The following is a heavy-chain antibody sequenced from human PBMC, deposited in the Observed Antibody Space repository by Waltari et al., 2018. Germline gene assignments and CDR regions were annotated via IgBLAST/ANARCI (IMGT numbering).Heavy chain of an antibody. V-gene: IGHV3-23*04. CDR3: AKARGPHDFWNWFDP. J-gene: IGHJ5*02. Sequence: EVQLVESGGGLIQPGGSLRLACGASGFTFSSFAVNWLRQAPGKGLECVSGISSGGDTTYYHASVKGRFTISRDNRGNTLFLQMDGLRADDTAVYYCAKARGPHDFWNWFDPWGQGTLVTVSA. CDR2: ISSGGDTT. D-gene: IGHD3-3*01. CDR1: GFTFSSFA.